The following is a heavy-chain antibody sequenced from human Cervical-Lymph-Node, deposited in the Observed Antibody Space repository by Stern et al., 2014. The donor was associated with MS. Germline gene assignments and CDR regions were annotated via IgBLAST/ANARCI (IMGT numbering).Heavy chain of an antibody. CDR3: ARHDGWLPHY. Sequence: VQLVESGPGLVKPSETLSLTCSVSGGSISRSTYYWGWIRQPPGKGLEWIGSIYYSGTTYYNPSLQSRVTIDTSTTQFSLRLHTGTAADTAVYYCARHDGWLPHYWSQGTMVTVSS. CDR1: GGSISRSTYY. J-gene: IGHJ4*02. D-gene: IGHD5-12*01. V-gene: IGHV4-39*01. CDR2: IYYSGTT.